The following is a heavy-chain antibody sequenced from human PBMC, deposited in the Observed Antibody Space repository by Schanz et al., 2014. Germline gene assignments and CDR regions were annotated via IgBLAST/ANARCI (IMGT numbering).Heavy chain of an antibody. CDR2: ISNGGGYI. J-gene: IGHJ5*02. CDR3: VKYYTSLVVLAFDH. D-gene: IGHD2-2*01. CDR1: GFTFSYYN. Sequence: EVQLVESGGGLVKPGGSLRLSCAASGFTFSYYNMNWVRQAPGKGLEWVSSISNGGGYIYYADSVKGRFTISRDNAKNSVYLQMHSLRAEDTAVYYCVKYYTSLVVLAFDHWGQGALVTVSS. V-gene: IGHV3-21*04.